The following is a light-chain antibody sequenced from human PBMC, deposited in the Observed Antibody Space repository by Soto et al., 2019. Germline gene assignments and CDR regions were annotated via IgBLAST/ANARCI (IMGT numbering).Light chain of an antibody. Sequence: EIVLTQSPATLSLSPGDRATLSCRASQSVGSYLGWYQQRPGQAPRLLIYDASNRASGIPARFSGSGSGTDFALTISRREAEDFAVYYCQQRSDWASTFGGRTNVEIK. V-gene: IGKV3-11*01. CDR1: QSVGSY. CDR3: QQRSDWAST. CDR2: DAS. J-gene: IGKJ4*01.